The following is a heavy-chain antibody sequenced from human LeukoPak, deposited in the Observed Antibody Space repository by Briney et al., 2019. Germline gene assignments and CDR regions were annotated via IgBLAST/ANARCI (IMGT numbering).Heavy chain of an antibody. CDR3: ARDPPSSIAGRPIFHY. CDR2: NNPNNGGT. Sequence: ASVKVSCKASGYTLTANYMHWVRQAPGQGLEWMGWNNPNNGGTNYAQKFQGRVAMTWDTSISTAYMELSRLTSDDTAVYYCARDPPSSIAGRPIFHYWGQGTLVTVSS. J-gene: IGHJ4*02. CDR1: GYTLTANY. D-gene: IGHD6-6*01. V-gene: IGHV1-2*02.